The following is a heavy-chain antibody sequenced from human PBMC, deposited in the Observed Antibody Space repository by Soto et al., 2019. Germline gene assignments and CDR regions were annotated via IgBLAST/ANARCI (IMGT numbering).Heavy chain of an antibody. V-gene: IGHV3-15*07. CDR2: IKSKTDGGTT. J-gene: IGHJ4*02. Sequence: GGSLRLSCAASGFTFSNAWMNWVRQAPGKGLEWVGRIKSKTDGGTTDYAAPVKGRFTISRDDSKNTLYLQMNSLKTEDTAVYYCTTALGPPASDYDFWSGYYKYYFDYWGQGTLVTVSS. CDR3: TTALGPPASDYDFWSGYYKYYFDY. D-gene: IGHD3-3*01. CDR1: GFTFSNAW.